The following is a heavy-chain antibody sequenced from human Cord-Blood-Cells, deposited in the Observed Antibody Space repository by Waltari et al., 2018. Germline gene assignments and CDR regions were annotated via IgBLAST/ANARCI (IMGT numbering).Heavy chain of an antibody. J-gene: IGHJ4*02. CDR3: ARDWVEYYFDY. Sequence: QVQLVQSGAEVKKPGASVKVSCKASGYPFTSYYMHWVRQAPGQGLEWMGIINPSGGSTSYAQKFQGRVTMTRDTSTSTVYMELSSLRSEDTAVYYCARDWVEYYFDYWGQGTLVTVSS. V-gene: IGHV1-46*01. D-gene: IGHD3-16*01. CDR1: GYPFTSYY. CDR2: INPSGGST.